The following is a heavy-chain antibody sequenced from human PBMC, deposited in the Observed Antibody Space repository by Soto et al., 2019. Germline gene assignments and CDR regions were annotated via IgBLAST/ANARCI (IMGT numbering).Heavy chain of an antibody. CDR2: IYSSGST. D-gene: IGHD2-21*01. J-gene: IGHJ4*02. V-gene: IGHV4-39*07. CDR3: AKDESGWGLGYFDY. CDR1: GGSIGGSNYF. Sequence: EALCVTCPVSGGSIGGSNYFWGWIRQSPGTGLEWLGTIYSSGSTYYNPSLKSRFTISRDNSKNTLYLQMNSLRAEDTAVYYCAKDESGWGLGYFDYWGQGTLVTVYS.